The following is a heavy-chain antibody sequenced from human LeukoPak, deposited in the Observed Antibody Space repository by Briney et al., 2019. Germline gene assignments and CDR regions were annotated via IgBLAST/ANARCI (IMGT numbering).Heavy chain of an antibody. V-gene: IGHV4-4*09. CDR3: ARGLRDEERHYGYYYMDV. D-gene: IGHD3-22*01. Sequence: SNTLSLTCTVSGDSVSGYYGSWIRQPPGKGLEWIGYFYTSANTNYNPSLKSRVTMSVDTSKNQFSLKLTSVTAADTAVYYCARGLRDEERHYGYYYMDVWGKGTTVTVSS. CDR2: FYTSANT. J-gene: IGHJ6*03. CDR1: GDSVSGYY.